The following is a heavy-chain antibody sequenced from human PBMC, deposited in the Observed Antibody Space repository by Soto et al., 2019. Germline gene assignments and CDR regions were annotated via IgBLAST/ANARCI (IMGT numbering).Heavy chain of an antibody. CDR1: GCTFTNFY. V-gene: IGHV1-46*01. J-gene: IGHJ4*02. CDR3: ARGLASGDY. CDR2: VNPNGGST. Sequence: QVQLVQSGAEVKEPGASVKISCKGSGCTFTNFYIHWVRQAPGQGLEWMGIVNPNGGSTNYAQNIKGRITISRDTSTSTVYMDLSSLRSEDTAVYYCARGLASGDYWGQGTLVTVSS. D-gene: IGHD6-6*01.